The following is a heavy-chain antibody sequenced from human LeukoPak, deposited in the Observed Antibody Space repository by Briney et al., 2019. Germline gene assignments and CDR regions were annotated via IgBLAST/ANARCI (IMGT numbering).Heavy chain of an antibody. V-gene: IGHV3-23*01. CDR3: AKKMGTGSSQERGTFDY. Sequence: GGSLRLSCAASGFSFSSFAMSWVRQAPGKGLEWVSAINGGGDGTFYADSVQGRFIVSRDNSKNTLSLQMNNLRAEDTAIYYCAKKMGTGSSQERGTFDYWGQGNLVTVSS. CDR1: GFSFSSFA. D-gene: IGHD2-2*01. J-gene: IGHJ4*02. CDR2: INGGGDGT.